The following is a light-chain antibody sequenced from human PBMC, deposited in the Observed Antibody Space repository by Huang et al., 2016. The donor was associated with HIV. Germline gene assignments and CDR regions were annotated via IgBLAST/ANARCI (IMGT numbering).Light chain of an antibody. V-gene: IGKV3-15*01. CDR1: QTVSNN. CDR3: QQYHNWPPWT. J-gene: IGKJ1*01. CDR2: GAS. Sequence: EIVMTQSPATLSVSPGERDTLSCRVSQTVSNNLAWYQQTPGQAPRLLIHGASTRATGIPARFSGSGSGTEFTLTISSLQSEDFAVYYCQQYHNWPPWTFGQGTKVEVK.